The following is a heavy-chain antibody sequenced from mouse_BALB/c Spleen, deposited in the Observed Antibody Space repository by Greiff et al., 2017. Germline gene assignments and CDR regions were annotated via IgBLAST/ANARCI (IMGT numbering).Heavy chain of an antibody. Sequence: EVQLQESGGGLVKPGGSLKLSCAASGFTFSDYYMYWVRQTPEKRLEWVATISDGGSYTYYPDSVKGRFTISRDNAKNNLYLQMSSLKSEDTAMYYCARDQGYYYGSSPYAMDYWGQGTSVTVSS. CDR3: ARDQGYYYGSSPYAMDY. D-gene: IGHD1-1*01. CDR1: GFTFSDYY. J-gene: IGHJ4*01. CDR2: ISDGGSYT. V-gene: IGHV5-4*02.